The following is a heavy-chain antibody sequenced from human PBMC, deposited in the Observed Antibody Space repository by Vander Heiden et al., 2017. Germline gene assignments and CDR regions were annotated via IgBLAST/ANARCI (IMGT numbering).Heavy chain of an antibody. D-gene: IGHD4-17*01. V-gene: IGHV3-23*01. J-gene: IGHJ4*02. CDR1: GLTFSNTA. Sequence: EVQLLASGGGLLQPGGSLRRSCAAAGLTFSNTAMRWVRQAPVKGLVWFSAIRGSGGSTYYADSVKGRFTISRDNSKNTLYLQMNSLRAEDTAVYYCAKVLYGDSFYWGQGTLVTVSS. CDR3: AKVLYGDSFY. CDR2: IRGSGGST.